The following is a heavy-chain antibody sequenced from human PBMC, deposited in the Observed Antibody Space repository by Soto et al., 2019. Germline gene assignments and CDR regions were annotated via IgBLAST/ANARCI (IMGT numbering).Heavy chain of an antibody. CDR3: ARDPIVGATTDWFDP. CDR2: IKQDGSEK. Sequence: GGSLRLSCAASGFTFSSYWMSWVRQAPGKGLEWVANIKQDGSEKYYVDSVKGRFTISRDNAKNSLYLQMNSLRAEDTAVYYCARDPIVGATTDWFDPWGQGTLVTVSS. V-gene: IGHV3-7*01. D-gene: IGHD1-26*01. J-gene: IGHJ5*02. CDR1: GFTFSSYW.